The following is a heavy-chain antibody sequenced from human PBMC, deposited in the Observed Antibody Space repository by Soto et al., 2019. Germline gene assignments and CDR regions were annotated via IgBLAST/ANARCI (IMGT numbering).Heavy chain of an antibody. J-gene: IGHJ5*02. CDR3: ARDRGPSSGYYPFWFDP. CDR2: IIPIFGTA. V-gene: IGHV1-69*12. D-gene: IGHD3-22*01. CDR1: GGTFSSYA. Sequence: QVQLVQSGAEVKKPGSSVKVSCKASGGTFSSYAITWVRQAPGQGLEWMGGIIPIFGTANYAQKFQGRVTITAXXSXCXXYMERSSLRSEDTAVYYCARDRGPSSGYYPFWFDPWGQGTLVTVSS.